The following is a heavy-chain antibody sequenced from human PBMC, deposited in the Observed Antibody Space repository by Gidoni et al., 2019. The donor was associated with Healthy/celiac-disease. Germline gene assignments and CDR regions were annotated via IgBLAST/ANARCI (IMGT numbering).Heavy chain of an antibody. D-gene: IGHD3-22*01. V-gene: IGHV3-23*01. Sequence: EVQLLESGGGLVQPGGSLRLSCAASGFTFSSYAMSWVRQAPGKGLEWVSAISGSGGSTYYADAVKGRFTISRDNSKNTLYLQMNSLRAEDTAVYYCAKHQYYYDSSGYYYYYYGMDVWGQGTTVTVSS. CDR1: GFTFSSYA. CDR3: AKHQYYYDSSGYYYYYYGMDV. CDR2: ISGSGGST. J-gene: IGHJ6*02.